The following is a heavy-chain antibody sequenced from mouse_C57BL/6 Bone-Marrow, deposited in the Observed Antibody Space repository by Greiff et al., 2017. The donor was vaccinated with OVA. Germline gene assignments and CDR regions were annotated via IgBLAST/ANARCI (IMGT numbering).Heavy chain of an antibody. CDR1: GFTFSNYW. CDR2: IRLKSDNYAT. CDR3: TGGLPYFDY. J-gene: IGHJ2*01. Sequence: EVKLVESGGGLVQPGGSMKLSCVASGFTFSNYWMNWVRQSPEKGLEWVAQIRLKSDNYATHYAESVKGRFTISRDDSKSSVYLQMNNLRAEGTGIYYCTGGLPYFDYWGQGTTLTVSS. D-gene: IGHD2-4*01. V-gene: IGHV6-3*01.